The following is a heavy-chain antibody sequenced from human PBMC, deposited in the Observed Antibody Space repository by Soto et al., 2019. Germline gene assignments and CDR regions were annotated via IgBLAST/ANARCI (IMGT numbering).Heavy chain of an antibody. CDR2: IYYSGST. CDR3: ARPGYCSGGSCYSSFDY. J-gene: IGHJ4*02. D-gene: IGHD2-15*01. CDR1: GGSISSSSYY. Sequence: SETLSLTCTVSGGSISSSSYYWGWIRQPPGKGLEWIGSIYYSGSTYYNPSLKSRVTISVDTSKNQFSLKLSSVTAADTAVYYCARPGYCSGGSCYSSFDYWRQGTLVTVSS. V-gene: IGHV4-39*01.